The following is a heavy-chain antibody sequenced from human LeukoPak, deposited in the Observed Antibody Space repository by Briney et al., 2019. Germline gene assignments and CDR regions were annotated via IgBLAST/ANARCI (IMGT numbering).Heavy chain of an antibody. Sequence: SETLSLTCTVSGGSISSYYWSWIRQPPGKGLEWIGYIYYSGSTNYNPSLKSRVTISVDTSKNQFSLKLSSVTAADTAVYYCARDSPSMVRGVDTTYYYYGMDVWGQGTTVTVSS. J-gene: IGHJ6*02. CDR2: IYYSGST. D-gene: IGHD3-10*01. V-gene: IGHV4-59*01. CDR3: ARDSPSMVRGVDTTYYYYGMDV. CDR1: GGSISSYY.